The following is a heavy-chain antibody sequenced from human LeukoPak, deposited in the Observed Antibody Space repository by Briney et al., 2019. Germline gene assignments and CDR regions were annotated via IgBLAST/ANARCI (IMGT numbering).Heavy chain of an antibody. V-gene: IGHV3-21*01. J-gene: IGHJ4*02. CDR3: ARSGLDWYFDY. CDR2: ITASSSYL. Sequence: GGSLRLSCAASGFTFNNYNINWVRQAPGKGLEWVSSITASSSYLYYADSVRGRFTISRDNAKNSLYLQMNSLRAKDTAVYYCARSGLDWYFDYWGQGTLVTVSS. D-gene: IGHD3-9*01. CDR1: GFTFNNYN.